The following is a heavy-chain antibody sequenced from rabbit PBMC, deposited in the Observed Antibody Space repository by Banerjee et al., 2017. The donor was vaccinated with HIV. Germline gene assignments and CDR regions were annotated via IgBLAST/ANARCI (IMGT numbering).Heavy chain of an antibody. J-gene: IGHJ4*01. CDR3: ARSDAGGVYYFNL. V-gene: IGHV1S40*01. D-gene: IGHD4-2*01. CDR2: IYTGSGRT. Sequence: QSLEESGGDLVKPGASLTLTCTASGFSFSSGYDMCWVRQAPGKGLEWIGCIYTGSGRTYYASWAKGRFTISKTSSTTVTLQMTSLTAADTATYFCARSDAGGVYYFNLWGPGTLVTVS. CDR1: GFSFSSGYD.